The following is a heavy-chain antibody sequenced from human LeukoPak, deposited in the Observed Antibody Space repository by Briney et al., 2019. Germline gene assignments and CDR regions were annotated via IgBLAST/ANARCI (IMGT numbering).Heavy chain of an antibody. D-gene: IGHD2-2*01. J-gene: IGHJ5*02. Sequence: SETLSLTYAVYGGSFSGNYWSWIRQPPGKGLEWIGEINHSGSTNYNPSLKSRFTISVNTSRNQFSLKLSSVIAADTAVYYCARGGRGVPAARRFKGGKWFDPWGQGTLVTVSS. CDR2: INHSGST. CDR1: GGSFSGNY. CDR3: ARGGRGVPAARRFKGGKWFDP. V-gene: IGHV4-34*01.